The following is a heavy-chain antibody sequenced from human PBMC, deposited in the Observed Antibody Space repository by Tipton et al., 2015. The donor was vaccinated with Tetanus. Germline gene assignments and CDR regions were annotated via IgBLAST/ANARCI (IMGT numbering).Heavy chain of an antibody. V-gene: IGHV1-2*02. D-gene: IGHD3-22*01. CDR1: GYTFTGYY. J-gene: IGHJ6*02. CDR3: ARDRGYYIYYGMGV. Sequence: QLVQSGAELKKPGASVKVSCTASGYTFTGYYMYWVRQAPGQGLEWVGWIDPNSGDTIYAQNFQGRVPMTRDTSISTVYMELSRLRSDDAAVYYCARDRGYYIYYGMGVWGPGTTVTVSS. CDR2: IDPNSGDT.